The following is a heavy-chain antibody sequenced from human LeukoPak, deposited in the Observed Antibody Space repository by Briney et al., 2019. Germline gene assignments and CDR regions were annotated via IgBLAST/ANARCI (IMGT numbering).Heavy chain of an antibody. Sequence: GGSLRLSCAASGFTFSSYGMHWVRQAPGKGLEWVAFIRYDGSNKYYADSVKGRFTISRDNSKNTLYLQMNSLRAEDTAVYYCARDNSTFTEWFGEPPLDYWGQGTLVTVSS. CDR3: ARDNSTFTEWFGEPPLDY. CDR2: IRYDGSNK. J-gene: IGHJ4*02. CDR1: GFTFSSYG. V-gene: IGHV3-30*02. D-gene: IGHD3-10*01.